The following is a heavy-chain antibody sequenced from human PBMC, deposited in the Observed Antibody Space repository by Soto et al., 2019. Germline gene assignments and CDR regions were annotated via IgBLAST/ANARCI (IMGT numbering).Heavy chain of an antibody. CDR3: ARRVGAMAIGYYFDY. D-gene: IGHD1-26*01. V-gene: IGHV4-31*03. Sequence: QVQLQESGPGLVKPSQTLSLTCTVSGGSISSGGYYWSWIRQHPGKGLEWIGYIYYSGSTYYNPSLKSRVTISVDTSKNKFALKLSSVTAADTAVYYCARRVGAMAIGYYFDYWGQGTLVTVSS. CDR2: IYYSGST. J-gene: IGHJ4*02. CDR1: GGSISSGGYY.